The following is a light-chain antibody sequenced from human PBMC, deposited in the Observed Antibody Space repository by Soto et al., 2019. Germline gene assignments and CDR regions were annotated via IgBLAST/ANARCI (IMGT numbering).Light chain of an antibody. J-gene: IGLJ1*01. V-gene: IGLV2-14*01. Sequence: QSALTQPASVSGSPGQSITISCTGTSSDVGGYNYVSWYQQHPGKAPKLMIYEVSNRPSGVPNRFSGSKSGNTASLTISGLQAEDEADYYCSSYTSSGTLYVFGTGTKLTVL. CDR1: SSDVGGYNY. CDR3: SSYTSSGTLYV. CDR2: EVS.